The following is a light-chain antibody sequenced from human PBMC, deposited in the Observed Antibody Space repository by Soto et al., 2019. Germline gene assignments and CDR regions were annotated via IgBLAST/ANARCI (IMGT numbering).Light chain of an antibody. CDR2: GAS. CDR3: QQYNEWPLT. V-gene: IGKV3-15*01. Sequence: EIVMTQSPATLSVSPGDRATLSCRASQSVSNNLAWYQQKPGQGPWLLIYGASTRAIGIPARFSGSGSGTEFTLTISSLQSEEFAVYYCQQYNEWPLTFGPGTRLDIK. J-gene: IGKJ3*01. CDR1: QSVSNN.